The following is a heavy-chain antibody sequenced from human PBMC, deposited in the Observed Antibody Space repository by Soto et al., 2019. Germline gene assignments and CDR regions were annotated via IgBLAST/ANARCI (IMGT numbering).Heavy chain of an antibody. CDR1: GCSFTTYY. CDR2: INPSSGTT. Sequence: GASLKVSCKASGCSFTTYYIQWVRHAPGHGPEWLGIINPSSGTTRYAQNFQGRVTLTRDTSTSTVYMELTGLRSEESAVYYCAREWANNTVIGGVIYRYYHGMDVRCQGTSGTVSS. J-gene: IGHJ6*02. D-gene: IGHD3-10*01. V-gene: IGHV1-46*01. CDR3: AREWANNTVIGGVIYRYYHGMDV.